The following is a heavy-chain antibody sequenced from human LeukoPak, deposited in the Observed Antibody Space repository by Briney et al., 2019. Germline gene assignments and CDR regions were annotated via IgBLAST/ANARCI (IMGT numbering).Heavy chain of an antibody. Sequence: SESLSLTCTVSAGSINNYYWTWIRQPPGKGLECIGYIYYDASTNYNPSLNSRVTISVDTSKNQFSLKLSSVTAADTAVYYCARRSNSGWNYFDYWGQGTLLSVSS. V-gene: IGHV4-59*08. J-gene: IGHJ4*02. CDR1: AGSINNYY. CDR3: ARRSNSGWNYFDY. D-gene: IGHD6-19*01. CDR2: IYYDAST.